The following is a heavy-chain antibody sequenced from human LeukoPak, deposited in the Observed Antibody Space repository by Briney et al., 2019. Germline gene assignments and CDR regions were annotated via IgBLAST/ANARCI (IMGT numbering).Heavy chain of an antibody. D-gene: IGHD3-3*01. V-gene: IGHV1-2*02. CDR1: GYTFTGYY. J-gene: IGHJ5*02. CDR3: ASGRITIFGVVENWFDP. CDR2: INPSSGGT. Sequence: ASVKVSCKASGYTFTGYYMHWVRQAPGQGLEWMGWINPSSGGTNYAQKFQGRVTMTRDTSISTAYMELSRLRSDDTAVYYCASGRITIFGVVENWFDPWGQGTLVTVSS.